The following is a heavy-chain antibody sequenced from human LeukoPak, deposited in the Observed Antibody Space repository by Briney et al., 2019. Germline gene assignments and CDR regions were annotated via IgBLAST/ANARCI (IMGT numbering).Heavy chain of an antibody. CDR2: ISYDGSNK. CDR1: GFTFSSYA. J-gene: IGHJ4*02. CDR3: AKEAVGGY. D-gene: IGHD3-16*01. Sequence: PGGSLRLSCAASGFTFSSYAMHWVRQAPGKGLEWVAVISYDGSNKYYADSVKGRFTISRDNSKNTLYLQMNSLRAEDTAVYYCAKEAVGGYWGQGTLVTVSS. V-gene: IGHV3-30*04.